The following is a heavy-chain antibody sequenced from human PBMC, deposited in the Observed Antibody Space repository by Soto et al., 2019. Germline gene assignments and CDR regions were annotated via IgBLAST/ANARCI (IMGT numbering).Heavy chain of an antibody. Sequence: SETLSLTCTVSGGSISSGDYYWGWFRQPPGKGLEWIGSLYYSGTTYYNSSLKSRVTISRDTSKNQFSLKVSSVTAADAGVYYCARPRTYNKYGESFYGVDGWGQGTTVTFSS. CDR2: LYYSGTT. D-gene: IGHD4-4*01. CDR1: GGSISSGDYY. V-gene: IGHV4-39*01. CDR3: ARPRTYNKYGESFYGVDG. J-gene: IGHJ6*02.